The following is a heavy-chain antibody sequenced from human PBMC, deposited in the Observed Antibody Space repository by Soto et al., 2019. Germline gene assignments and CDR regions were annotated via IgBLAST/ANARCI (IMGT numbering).Heavy chain of an antibody. J-gene: IGHJ4*02. V-gene: IGHV3-23*01. D-gene: IGHD5-18*01. CDR3: AKRETSAWIQSS. Sequence: GGSLRLSCAASGFTFSNSAMTWVRQAPGKGLEWVSGISVSGSSTFYADSVEGRFTISRDNSKNTLYLQMNSLRAEDTAVYYCAKRETSAWIQSSWGLGTLVTVSS. CDR2: ISVSGSST. CDR1: GFTFSNSA.